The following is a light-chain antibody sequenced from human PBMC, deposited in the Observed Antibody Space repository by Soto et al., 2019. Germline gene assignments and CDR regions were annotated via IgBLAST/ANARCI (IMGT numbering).Light chain of an antibody. CDR3: QQYGSSPPIT. V-gene: IGKV3-20*01. Sequence: EIVLTQSPGTLSLSPGERATLSSRASQSVSSSYLAWYQQKPGQAPRLLIYGASSRATGIPDRFSGSGSVTDLTLTISRLEPEDFAVYYCQQYGSSPPITFGQGTRLEIK. CDR2: GAS. J-gene: IGKJ5*01. CDR1: QSVSSSY.